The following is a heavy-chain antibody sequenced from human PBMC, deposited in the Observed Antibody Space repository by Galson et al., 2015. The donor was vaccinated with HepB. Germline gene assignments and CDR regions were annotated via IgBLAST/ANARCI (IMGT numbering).Heavy chain of an antibody. CDR1: GDSISRYY. J-gene: IGHJ3*02. CDR2: ISYSGGT. CDR3: ARKGSSGWPNDAFDI. D-gene: IGHD6-19*01. Sequence: SETLSLTCAVSGDSISRYYWSWIRQPPGKGLECIGYISYSGGTTYNPSLKDRVTISLDTSQNQFSLKLDSVTAADTVVFYCARKGSSGWPNDAFDIWGPGTLVTVSS. V-gene: IGHV4-59*01.